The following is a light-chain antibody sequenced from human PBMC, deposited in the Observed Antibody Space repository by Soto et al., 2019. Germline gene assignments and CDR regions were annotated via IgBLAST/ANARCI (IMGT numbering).Light chain of an antibody. J-gene: IGKJ2*01. CDR1: QSLLYSDGNNH. CDR3: MQGTHWPPYT. CDR2: KVS. V-gene: IGKV2-30*01. Sequence: DVVMTQSPLSLPVTLGQPASISCRSSQSLLYSDGNNHLNWFHQRPGQSPRRLIYKVSNRDSGVPDRFSGSGSGTDFTLKISRVEADDVGVYYCMQGTHWPPYTFGQGTKLEIK.